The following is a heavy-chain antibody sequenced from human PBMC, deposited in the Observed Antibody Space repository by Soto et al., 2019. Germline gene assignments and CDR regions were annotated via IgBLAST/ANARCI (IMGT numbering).Heavy chain of an antibody. CDR1: GYTFTSYG. Sequence: QVQLVQSGAEVKKPGASVKVSCKASGYTFTSYGISWVRQAPGQGLECMGWINASTGNTNYAQKLQGRVTRTPDTSSSTGYMELRSLTSNDTAVYYCAIGRLVPRDYFDYWCQGTLVTVSS. V-gene: IGHV1-18*01. J-gene: IGHJ4*02. D-gene: IGHD5-12*01. CDR3: AIGRLVPRDYFDY. CDR2: INASTGNT.